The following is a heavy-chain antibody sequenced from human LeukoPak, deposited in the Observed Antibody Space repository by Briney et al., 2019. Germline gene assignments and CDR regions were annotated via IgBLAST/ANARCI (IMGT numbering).Heavy chain of an antibody. Sequence: GRSLRLSCAPSGFTFDDYAMHWVRQAPGKGLEWVSGISWNSGSIGYADSVKGRFTISRDNAKNSLYLQMNSLRAEDTALYYCAKDEGYWGQGTLVTVSS. V-gene: IGHV3-9*01. J-gene: IGHJ4*02. CDR2: ISWNSGSI. CDR1: GFTFDDYA. CDR3: AKDEGY.